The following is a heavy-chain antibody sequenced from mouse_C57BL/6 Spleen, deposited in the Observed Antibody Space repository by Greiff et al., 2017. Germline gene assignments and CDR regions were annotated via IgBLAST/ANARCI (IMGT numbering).Heavy chain of an antibody. CDR1: GFTFSSYG. J-gene: IGHJ2*01. CDR3: ARHDWDY. CDR2: ISSGGSYT. V-gene: IGHV5-6*01. D-gene: IGHD2-13*01. Sequence: EVTLMESGGDLVKPGGSLKLSCAASGFTFSSYGMSWVRQTPDKRLEWVATISSGGSYTYYPDSVKGRFTISRDNAKNTLYLQMSSLKSEDTAMYYCARHDWDYWGQGTTLTVSS.